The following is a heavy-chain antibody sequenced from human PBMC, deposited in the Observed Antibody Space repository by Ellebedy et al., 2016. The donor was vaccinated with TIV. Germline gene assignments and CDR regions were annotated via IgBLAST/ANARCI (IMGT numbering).Heavy chain of an antibody. CDR2: ISYDGSNK. CDR1: GFTFSSYA. J-gene: IGHJ4*02. D-gene: IGHD5-12*01. CDR3: ARGQGRRKATDY. Sequence: GGSLRLSXAASGFTFSSYAMHWVRQAPGKGLEWVAVISYDGSNKYYADSVKGRFTISRDNSKNTLYLQMNSLRAEDTAVYYCARGQGRRKATDYWGQGTLVTVSS. V-gene: IGHV3-30-3*01.